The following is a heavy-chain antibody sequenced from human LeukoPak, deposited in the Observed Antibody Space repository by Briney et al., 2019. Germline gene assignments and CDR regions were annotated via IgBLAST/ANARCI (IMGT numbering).Heavy chain of an antibody. CDR1: GYTFTGYY. Sequence: GASVKVSCKASGYTFTGYYMHWVRQAPGQGLEWMGWINPNSGGTNYAQKFQGRVTMTRDTSISTACMELSRLRSDDTAVYYCARGLFRAAAGLNPNFDYWGQGTLVTVSS. J-gene: IGHJ4*02. D-gene: IGHD6-13*01. V-gene: IGHV1-2*02. CDR3: ARGLFRAAAGLNPNFDY. CDR2: INPNSGGT.